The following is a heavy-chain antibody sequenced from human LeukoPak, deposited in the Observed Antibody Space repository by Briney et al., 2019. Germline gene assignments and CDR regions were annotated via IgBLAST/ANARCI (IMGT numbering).Heavy chain of an antibody. D-gene: IGHD6-13*01. J-gene: IGHJ6*03. CDR3: ARDRESSSWYNYYYYMDV. CDR2: IYYSGST. CDR1: GGSISSYY. Sequence: PSETLSLTCTVSGGSISSYYRSWIRQPPGKGLEWIGYIYYSGSTNYNPSLKSRVTISVDTSKNQFSLKLSSVTAADTAVYYCARDRESSSWYNYYYYMDVWGKGTTVTVSS. V-gene: IGHV4-59*01.